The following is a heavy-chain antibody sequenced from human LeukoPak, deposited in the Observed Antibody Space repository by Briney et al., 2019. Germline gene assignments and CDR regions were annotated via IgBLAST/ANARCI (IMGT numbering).Heavy chain of an antibody. Sequence: SETLSLTCTVSGGSISGYYWSWIRQPPGKGLEWIGRIYASGSTNYNPSLKSRVTISVDTSKNQFSLKLSSVTAADTAVYYCARSGYSNFDYWGQGTLVTVSS. CDR3: ARSGYSNFDY. CDR2: IYASGST. D-gene: IGHD3-3*01. CDR1: GGSISGYY. J-gene: IGHJ4*02. V-gene: IGHV4-4*08.